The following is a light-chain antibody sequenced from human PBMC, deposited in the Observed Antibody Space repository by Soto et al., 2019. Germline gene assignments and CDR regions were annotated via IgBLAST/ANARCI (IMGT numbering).Light chain of an antibody. Sequence: EIVLTQSPGSLSLSPGQRATLSCRASQSVDTTFFAWYQKKPGQAPRLLIYGASKRATGIPDRFSGSGSGTDFTLFISRLEPEYFAVYYCQPYMSSVTFGQGTKVEIK. CDR3: QPYMSSVT. CDR1: QSVDTTF. CDR2: GAS. V-gene: IGKV3-20*01. J-gene: IGKJ1*01.